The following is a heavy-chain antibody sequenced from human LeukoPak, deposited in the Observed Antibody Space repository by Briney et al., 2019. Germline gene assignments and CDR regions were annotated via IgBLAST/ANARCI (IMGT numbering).Heavy chain of an antibody. CDR1: GFTFSSRG. J-gene: IGHJ4*02. D-gene: IGHD3-22*01. V-gene: IGHV3-48*04. Sequence: GGSLRLSCAASGFTFSSRGMSWIRQAPGKGLEWVSYISSGGSTIYYADSVKGRFTISRDNAKNSLYLQMNSLRAEDTAVYYCARDIYYYDSSGYYFPGGSDYWGQGTLVTVSS. CDR3: ARDIYYYDSSGYYFPGGSDY. CDR2: ISSGGSTI.